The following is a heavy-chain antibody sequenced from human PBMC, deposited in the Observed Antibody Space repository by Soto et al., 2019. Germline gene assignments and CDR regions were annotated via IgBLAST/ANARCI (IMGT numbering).Heavy chain of an antibody. CDR3: ATESIMITFGGVIVSDGMDV. D-gene: IGHD3-16*02. CDR1: GFTFSSYW. J-gene: IGHJ6*02. CDR2: IKQDGSEK. V-gene: IGHV3-7*04. Sequence: PGGSLRLSCAASGFTFSSYWMSWVRQAPGKGLEWVANIKQDGSEKYYVDSVKGRFTISRDNAKNSLYLQMNSLRAEDTAVYYCATESIMITFGGVIVSDGMDVWGQGTTVTVSS.